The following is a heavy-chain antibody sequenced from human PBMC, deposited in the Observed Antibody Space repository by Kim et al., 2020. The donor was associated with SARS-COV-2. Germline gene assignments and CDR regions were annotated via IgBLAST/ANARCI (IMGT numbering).Heavy chain of an antibody. D-gene: IGHD3-9*01. CDR3: ARLGNYDILTGQRGPIDY. Sequence: SETLSLTCTVSGGSISSSSYYWGWIRQPPGKGLEWIGSIYYSGSTYYNPSLKSRVTISVDTSKNQFSLKLSSVTAADTAVYYCARLGNYDILTGQRGPIDYWGQGTLVTVSS. J-gene: IGHJ4*02. CDR2: IYYSGST. CDR1: GGSISSSSYY. V-gene: IGHV4-39*01.